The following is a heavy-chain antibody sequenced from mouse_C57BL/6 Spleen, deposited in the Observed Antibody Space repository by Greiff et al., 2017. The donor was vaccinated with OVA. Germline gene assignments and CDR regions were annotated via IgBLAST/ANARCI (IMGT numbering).Heavy chain of an antibody. CDR3: ARHYGSSYGYFDV. J-gene: IGHJ1*03. V-gene: IGHV14-2*01. CDR2: IDPEDGET. D-gene: IGHD1-1*01. Sequence: VQLQQSGAELVKPGASVKLSCTASGFNIKDYYMHWVKQRTEQGLEWIGRIDPEDGETKYAPKFQGKAPITAATASNTAYLQLSSLTSEDTAVYYCARHYGSSYGYFDVWGTGTTVTVSS. CDR1: GFNIKDYY.